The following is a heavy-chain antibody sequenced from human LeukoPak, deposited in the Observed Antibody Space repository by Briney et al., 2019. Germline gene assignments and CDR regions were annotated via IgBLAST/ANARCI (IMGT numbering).Heavy chain of an antibody. D-gene: IGHD3/OR15-3a*01. CDR1: GYTFTNFA. CDR3: ARVQLDDVWTGYYNRGAFDL. V-gene: IGHV7-4-1*02. Sequence: ASVKVSCTASGYTFTNFAVNWVRQAPGQGLEWMGWINTKTGSPTYAQGSLGRFVLSFDSSVSTTYLQIISLQEEDTAVYYCARVQLDDVWTGYYNRGAFDLWGQGTVVTVSS. J-gene: IGHJ3*01. CDR2: INTKTGSP.